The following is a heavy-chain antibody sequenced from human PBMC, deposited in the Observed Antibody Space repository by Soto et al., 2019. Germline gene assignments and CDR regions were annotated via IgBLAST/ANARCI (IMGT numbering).Heavy chain of an antibody. V-gene: IGHV1-46*03. J-gene: IGHJ4*02. CDR1: GYTFTANY. Sequence: QVQLVQSGAEVKKPGASVKVPCKASGYTFTANYMHWVRQAPGQGLEWLGIINLSGGSATYAQKFRGRVTMARDTSTSTVYMELSRLRSEVTAVYYCARGGEYSMSAYGATFDYWGQGPPVTVSS. D-gene: IGHD5-12*01. CDR2: INLSGGSA. CDR3: ARGGEYSMSAYGATFDY.